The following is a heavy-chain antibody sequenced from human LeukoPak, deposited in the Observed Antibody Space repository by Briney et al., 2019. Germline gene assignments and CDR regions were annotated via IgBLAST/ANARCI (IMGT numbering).Heavy chain of an antibody. CDR1: GGSISSGSYY. D-gene: IGHD1-1*01. J-gene: IGHJ4*02. V-gene: IGHV4-61*02. CDR2: IYTSGST. CDR3: ARHDWNN. Sequence: SETLSLTCTVSGGSISSGSYYWSWIRQPAGKGLEWIGRIYTSGSTNYNPSLKSRVTISVDTSKNQFSLKLSSVTAADTAVYYCARHDWNNWGQGTLVTVSS.